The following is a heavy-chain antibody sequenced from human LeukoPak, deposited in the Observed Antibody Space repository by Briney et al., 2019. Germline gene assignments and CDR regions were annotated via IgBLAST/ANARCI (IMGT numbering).Heavy chain of an antibody. Sequence: ASVKVSCKASGNTFTTYSMHWVRQAPGQGLEWMGIINPSGGSTNYAQKFQGRVTITADKSTSTAYMELSSLRSEDTAVYYCARGEMATIMYFDYWGQGTLVTVSS. CDR1: GNTFTTYS. CDR3: ARGEMATIMYFDY. D-gene: IGHD5-24*01. J-gene: IGHJ4*02. CDR2: INPSGGST. V-gene: IGHV1-46*01.